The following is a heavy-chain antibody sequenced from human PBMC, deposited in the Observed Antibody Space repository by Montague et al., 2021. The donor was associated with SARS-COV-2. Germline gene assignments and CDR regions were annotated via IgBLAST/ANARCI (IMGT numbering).Heavy chain of an antibody. CDR3: ASQLGYHGMDV. J-gene: IGHJ6*02. V-gene: IGHV3-33*01. CDR1: GFTFSSYG. Sequence: SLRLSCAASGFTFSSYGMHWVRQAPGKGLEWVAVIWYDGSNKYYADSVKGRFTISRDNSKNTLYLQMNSLRAEDTAVYYCASQLGYHGMDVWGQGTTVTVSS. D-gene: IGHD5-24*01. CDR2: IWYDGSNK.